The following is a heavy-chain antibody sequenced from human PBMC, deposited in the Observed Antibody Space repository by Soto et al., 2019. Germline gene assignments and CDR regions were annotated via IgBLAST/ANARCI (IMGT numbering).Heavy chain of an antibody. D-gene: IGHD4-17*01. Sequence: SVKVSCKASGVTFSSYAISWVRQAPGQGLEWMGGIIPIFGTANYAQKFQGRVTITADESTSTAYMELSSLRSEDTAVYYCASNNYGEDYYYGMDVWGQGTTVTVSS. J-gene: IGHJ6*02. CDR3: ASNNYGEDYYYGMDV. CDR1: GVTFSSYA. V-gene: IGHV1-69*13. CDR2: IIPIFGTA.